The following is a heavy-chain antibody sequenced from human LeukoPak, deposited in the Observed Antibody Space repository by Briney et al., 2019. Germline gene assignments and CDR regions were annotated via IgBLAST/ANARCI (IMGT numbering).Heavy chain of an antibody. Sequence: GGSLRLSCAASGFTFSSYSMNWVRQAPGKGLEWVSSISSSSSYIYYADSVKGRFTISRDNAKNSLYLQMNSLRAEDTAVYYCATDSGYCSSTSCLFDYWGQGTLVTVSS. J-gene: IGHJ4*02. V-gene: IGHV3-21*01. CDR3: ATDSGYCSSTSCLFDY. D-gene: IGHD2-2*03. CDR1: GFTFSSYS. CDR2: ISSSSSYI.